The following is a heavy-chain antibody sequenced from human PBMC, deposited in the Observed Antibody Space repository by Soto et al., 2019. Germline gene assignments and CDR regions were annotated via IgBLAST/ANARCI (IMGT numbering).Heavy chain of an antibody. D-gene: IGHD2-21*02. CDR1: GYTFTSYA. Sequence: SVKVSCKASGYTFTSYAMHWVRQAPGQRLEWMGWINAGNGNTKYSQKFQGRVTITRDTSASTAYMELSSLRSEDTAVYYCARSIVVVTALDYWGQGTLVTDS. CDR2: INAGNGNT. J-gene: IGHJ4*02. V-gene: IGHV1-3*01. CDR3: ARSIVVVTALDY.